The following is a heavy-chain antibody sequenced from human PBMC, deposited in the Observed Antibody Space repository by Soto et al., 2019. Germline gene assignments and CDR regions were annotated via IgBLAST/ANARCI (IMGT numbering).Heavy chain of an antibody. D-gene: IGHD1-7*01. Sequence: PGRSLRLCCTASGFTFSSYAMSGVRQAPGKGLEWVSAISGSGGSTYYADSVKGRFTISRDNSKNTLYLQMNSLRAEDTAVYYCAKLGPGVHELELPGSFTREEVAAWFDPWGQGTLVTVSS. J-gene: IGHJ5*02. CDR2: ISGSGGST. CDR3: AKLGPGVHELELPGSFTREEVAAWFDP. CDR1: GFTFSSYA. V-gene: IGHV3-23*01.